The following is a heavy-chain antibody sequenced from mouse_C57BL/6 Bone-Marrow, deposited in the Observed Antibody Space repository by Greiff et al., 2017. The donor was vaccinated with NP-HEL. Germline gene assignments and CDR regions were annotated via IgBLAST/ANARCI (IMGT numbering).Heavy chain of an antibody. CDR3: TTDSNCSAWFAY. D-gene: IGHD2-5*01. Sequence: VQLQQSGAELVRPGASVKLSCTASGFNIKDDYMHWVKQRPEQGLEWIGWIDPENGDTEYASKFQGKATITADTSANTAYLQLSSLTSEDTAVYYCTTDSNCSAWFAYWGQGTLVTVSA. V-gene: IGHV14-4*01. J-gene: IGHJ3*01. CDR2: IDPENGDT. CDR1: GFNIKDDY.